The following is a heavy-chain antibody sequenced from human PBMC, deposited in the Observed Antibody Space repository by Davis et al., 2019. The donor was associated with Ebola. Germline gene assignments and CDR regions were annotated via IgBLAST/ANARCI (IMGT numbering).Heavy chain of an antibody. CDR2: IKEDGGEK. J-gene: IGHJ3*02. CDR3: ARDLGMGRRVDAFDI. CDR1: GFTFSSYG. V-gene: IGHV3-7*01. Sequence: GGSLRLSCAASGFTFSSYGMHWVRQAPGKGPEWVAIIKEDGGEKYYVDSVKGRFTISRDNAKNTLYLQMNTLRAEDTAVYYCARDLGMGRRVDAFDIWGQGTMVTVSS. D-gene: IGHD7-27*01.